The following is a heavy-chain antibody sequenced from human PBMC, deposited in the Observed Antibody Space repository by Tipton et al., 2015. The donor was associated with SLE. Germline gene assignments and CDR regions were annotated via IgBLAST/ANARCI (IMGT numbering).Heavy chain of an antibody. CDR3: ARDGVRKGWWFFDL. CDR1: GGSISSGGHY. Sequence: TLSLTCTVSGGSISSGGHYWSWIRQPAGKGLEWIGRIHASGSSGSTEYNPSLKSQVSMSLDTSKNQFSLSLTSVTAADTALYYCARDGVRKGWWFFDLWGRGTLVTVSS. CDR2: IHASGSSGST. J-gene: IGHJ2*01. D-gene: IGHD3-16*01. V-gene: IGHV4-61*02.